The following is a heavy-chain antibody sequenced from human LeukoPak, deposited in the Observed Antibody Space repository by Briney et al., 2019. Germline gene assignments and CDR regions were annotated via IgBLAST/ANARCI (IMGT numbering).Heavy chain of an antibody. CDR3: AREGSSSSWYSFVI. V-gene: IGHV1-18*01. D-gene: IGHD6-13*01. CDR1: GYTFTSYG. J-gene: IGHJ3*02. CDR2: ISAYNGNT. Sequence: ASVKVSCKASGYTFTSYGISWVRQAPGQGLEWMGWISAYNGNTNYAQKLQGRVTMTTDTSTSTAYMELRSLRSEDTAVYYCAREGSSSSWYSFVIWGQGTMVTVSS.